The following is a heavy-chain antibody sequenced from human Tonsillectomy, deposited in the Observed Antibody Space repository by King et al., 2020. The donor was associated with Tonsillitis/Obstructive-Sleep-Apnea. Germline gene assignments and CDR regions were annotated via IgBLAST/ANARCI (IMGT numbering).Heavy chain of an antibody. D-gene: IGHD3-9*01. Sequence: QLQESGPGQVNPSETLSLTCAVSGGSISSGSYCWDWIRQPPGRGLEWIGTMYYTWSTYSNPSLKSRVSRSVDISKNQFSLNLSSVTAADTAVDYCARRVGADVLLYFAWPLWGQGTLVTVSA. V-gene: IGHV4-39*01. J-gene: IGHJ4*02. CDR2: MYYTWST. CDR1: GGSISSGSYC. CDR3: ARRVGADVLLYFAWPL.